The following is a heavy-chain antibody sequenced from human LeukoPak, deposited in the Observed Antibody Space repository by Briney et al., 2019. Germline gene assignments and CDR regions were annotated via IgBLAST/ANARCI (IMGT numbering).Heavy chain of an antibody. CDR2: INPNSGGT. D-gene: IGHD3-10*01. J-gene: IGHJ4*02. V-gene: IGHV1-2*06. Sequence: ASVKVSCKASGYTFTGYYMHWVRQAPGQGLEWMGRINPNSGGTNYAQKFQGRVTMTRDTSISTAYMELSRLRSEDTAVYYCARGGMGTMVRGVITIDYWGQGTLVTVSS. CDR3: ARGGMGTMVRGVITIDY. CDR1: GYTFTGYY.